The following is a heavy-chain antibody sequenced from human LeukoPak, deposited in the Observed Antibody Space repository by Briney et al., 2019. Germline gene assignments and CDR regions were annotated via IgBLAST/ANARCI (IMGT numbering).Heavy chain of an antibody. V-gene: IGHV4-34*01. CDR2: IYYSGST. J-gene: IGHJ3*02. CDR3: ARPPPYYYDSSGFHAFDI. D-gene: IGHD3-22*01. CDR1: GGSFSGYY. Sequence: SETLSLTCAVYGGSFSGYYWNWIRQPPGKGVEWIGSIYYSGSTYYNPSLKSRVTISVDTSKNQFSLKLSSVTAADTAVYYCARPPPYYYDSSGFHAFDIWGQGTMVTVSS.